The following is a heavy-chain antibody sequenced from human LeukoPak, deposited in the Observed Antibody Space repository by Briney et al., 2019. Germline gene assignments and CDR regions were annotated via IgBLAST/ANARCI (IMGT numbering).Heavy chain of an antibody. J-gene: IGHJ4*02. D-gene: IGHD4-17*01. CDR3: ARDYQGDGDYVGLLDY. CDR1: GFTFSSYS. Sequence: PGGSLRLSCAASGFTFSSYSMNWVRQAPGKGLEWVSSISSSSSYIYYADSVKGRFTISRDNAKNSLYLQMNSLRAEDTAVYYCARDYQGDGDYVGLLDYWGQGTLVTVSS. V-gene: IGHV3-21*01. CDR2: ISSSSSYI.